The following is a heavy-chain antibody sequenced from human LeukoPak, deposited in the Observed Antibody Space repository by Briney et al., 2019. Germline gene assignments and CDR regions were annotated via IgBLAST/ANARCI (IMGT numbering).Heavy chain of an antibody. CDR1: GFTSNNYS. J-gene: IGHJ4*02. CDR2: ISGSNSYI. V-gene: IGHV3-21*01. CDR3: ARKNGLDY. Sequence: GGSLRLSCAASGFTSNNYSMNWVHQAPGKGLEWVSSISGSNSYIYYADSMKGRFTISRDNAKNSLYLQMNSLRAEDTAVYYCARKNGLDYWGQGTLVTVSS.